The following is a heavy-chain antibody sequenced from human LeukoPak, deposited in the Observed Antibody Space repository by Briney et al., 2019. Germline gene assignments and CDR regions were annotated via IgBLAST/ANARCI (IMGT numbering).Heavy chain of an antibody. CDR1: GYTFTGYY. J-gene: IGHJ4*02. CDR3: ARVAPMIQTQWLVDFDY. V-gene: IGHV1-2*02. CDR2: INPNSGGT. D-gene: IGHD6-19*01. Sequence: ASVKVSCKASGYTFTGYYMHWVRQAPGLGLEWMGWINPNSGGTNYAQKFQGRVTMTRDTSISTAYMELSRLRSDDTAVYYCARVAPMIQTQWLVDFDYWGQGTLVTVSS.